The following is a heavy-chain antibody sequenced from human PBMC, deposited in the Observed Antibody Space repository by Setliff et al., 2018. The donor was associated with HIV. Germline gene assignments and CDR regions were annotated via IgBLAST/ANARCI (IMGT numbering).Heavy chain of an antibody. J-gene: IGHJ5*01. CDR2: IVPVLSIT. CDR1: RGSFDTYV. D-gene: IGHD1-26*01. Sequence: SVKVSCKASRGSFDTYVISWVRQAPGQGLEWMGGIVPVLSITNYAQKFQGRVTVTADKSTSTASMELSSLRSGDTAVYYGVGRPVGADNWFDSWGQGTLVTVSS. CDR3: VGRPVGADNWFDS. V-gene: IGHV1-69*10.